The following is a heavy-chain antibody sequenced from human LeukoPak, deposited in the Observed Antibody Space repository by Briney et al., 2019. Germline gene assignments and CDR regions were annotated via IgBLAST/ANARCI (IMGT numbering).Heavy chain of an antibody. D-gene: IGHD3-3*01. CDR2: IYYSGST. V-gene: IGHV4-59*01. J-gene: IGHJ4*02. CDR1: GGSISSDY. Sequence: ASETLSLTCTVSGGSISSDYWSWIRQSPGKGLEWIGNIYYSGSTNYSPSLKSRVTISVDTSKNQFSLKLSSVSAADTAVYYCARGGPIDDFWSGYYIGWDYWGQGTLVTVSS. CDR3: ARGGPIDDFWSGYYIGWDY.